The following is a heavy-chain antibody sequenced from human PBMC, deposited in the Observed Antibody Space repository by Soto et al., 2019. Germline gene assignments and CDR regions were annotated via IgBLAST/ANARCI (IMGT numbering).Heavy chain of an antibody. V-gene: IGHV1-3*05. CDR3: ARDAVAFIDY. CDR2: INPDNGTV. J-gene: IGHJ4*02. Sequence: QVQLVQSGAEEKKPVASVKVSCKASGYTFTTYAMHWVRQAPGQSLEWMGWINPDNGTVKYSQKFKGRVTITSDTSARTVHMELNSLRSEDTAVFYCARDAVAFIDYWGQGTLVTVSS. CDR1: GYTFTTYA. D-gene: IGHD2-15*01.